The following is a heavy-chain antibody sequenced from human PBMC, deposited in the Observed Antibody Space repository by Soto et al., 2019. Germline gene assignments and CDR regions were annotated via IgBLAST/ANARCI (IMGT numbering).Heavy chain of an antibody. CDR1: GYTFTGYY. V-gene: IGHV1-2*02. D-gene: IGHD2-2*01. Sequence: ASVKVSCKASGYTFTGYYMHWVRQAPGQGLEWMGWINPNSGGTNYAQKFQGRVTMTRDTSISTAYMELSRLRSDDTAVYYCARTYRQLLNYYYYRMDVWGQGTTVTVSS. CDR3: ARTYRQLLNYYYYRMDV. CDR2: INPNSGGT. J-gene: IGHJ6*02.